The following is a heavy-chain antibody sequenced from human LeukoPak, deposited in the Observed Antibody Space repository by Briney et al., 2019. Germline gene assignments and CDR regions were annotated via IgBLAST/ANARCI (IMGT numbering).Heavy chain of an antibody. CDR3: ARDVGATTIAAWFDP. CDR2: IKQDGSG. J-gene: IGHJ5*02. V-gene: IGHV3-7*01. Sequence: GGSLRLSCAASGFTFSNYWMSWVRQAPGKGLEWVANIKQDGSGNYVDSVKGRFTISRDNAKNTLYLQMNSLRAEDTAVYYCARDVGATTIAAWFDPWGQGTLVTVSS. CDR1: GFTFSNYW. D-gene: IGHD1-26*01.